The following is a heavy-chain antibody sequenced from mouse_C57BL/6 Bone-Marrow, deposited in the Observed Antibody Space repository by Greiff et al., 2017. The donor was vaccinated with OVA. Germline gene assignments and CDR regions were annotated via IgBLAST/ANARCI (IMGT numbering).Heavy chain of an antibody. CDR1: GYTFTSYW. D-gene: IGHD2-3*01. V-gene: IGHV1-55*01. Sequence: QVQLKESGAELVKPGASVKMSCKASGYTFTSYWITWVKQRPGQGLEWIGDIYPGSGSTNYNEKFKSKATLTVDTSSSTAYMQLSSLTSEDSAVYDCARRGWLLRRAMDYWGQGTSVTVSS. CDR3: ARRGWLLRRAMDY. J-gene: IGHJ4*01. CDR2: IYPGSGST.